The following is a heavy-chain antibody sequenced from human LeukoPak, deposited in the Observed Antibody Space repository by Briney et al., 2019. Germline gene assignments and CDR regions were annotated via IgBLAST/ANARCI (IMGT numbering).Heavy chain of an antibody. CDR2: IYKDGRT. Sequence: GGSLRLSCAASGFIVSSNYMTWVRQAPGKGLEWVSVIYKDGRTFYADSVKGRFTISRDNSKNTLYLQMNSLRAEDTAVYYCAKSLTYYHENSDSIWGQGTLVTVSS. D-gene: IGHD3-22*01. J-gene: IGHJ4*02. CDR3: AKSLTYYHENSDSI. V-gene: IGHV3-53*01. CDR1: GFIVSSNY.